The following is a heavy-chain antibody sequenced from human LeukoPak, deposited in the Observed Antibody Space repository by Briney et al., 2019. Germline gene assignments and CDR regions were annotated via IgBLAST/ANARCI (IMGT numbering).Heavy chain of an antibody. D-gene: IGHD3-22*01. J-gene: IGHJ4*02. CDR1: GYTFTGYY. V-gene: IGHV1-2*06. Sequence: PSVKVSCKASGYTFTGYYMHWVRQAPGQGLEWMGRINPNSGGTNYARKFQGRVTMTRDTSISTAYMELSRLRSDDTAVYYSPRAPRFDPPSTDSSGYYCADSGHNWGQGTLVTVSS. CDR2: INPNSGGT. CDR3: PRAPRFDPPSTDSSGYYCADSGHN.